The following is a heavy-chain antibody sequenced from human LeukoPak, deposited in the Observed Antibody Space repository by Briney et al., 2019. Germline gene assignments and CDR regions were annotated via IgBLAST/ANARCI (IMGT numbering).Heavy chain of an antibody. CDR2: IYSGGST. V-gene: IGHV3-53*04. D-gene: IGHD6-13*01. CDR1: GFTVSSNY. Sequence: PGGSLRPSCAASGFTVSSNYMRWVRQAPGKGLEWVSVIYSGGSTYYADSVKGRFTISRHNSKNTLYLQMNSLRAEDTAVYYCARVYWQQLVRWFDPWGQGTLVTVSS. J-gene: IGHJ5*02. CDR3: ARVYWQQLVRWFDP.